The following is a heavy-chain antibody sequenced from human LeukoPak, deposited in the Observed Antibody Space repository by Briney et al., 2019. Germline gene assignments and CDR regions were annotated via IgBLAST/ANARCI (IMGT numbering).Heavy chain of an antibody. CDR3: AKGRWDNSGWYYLDS. D-gene: IGHD6-19*01. CDR2: ISYNGINE. V-gene: IGHV3-30*18. J-gene: IGHJ4*02. CDR1: GFSFSDYN. Sequence: GGSLRLSCAASGFSFSDYNMHWVRQAPGKGLEWMAVISYNGINEYYADSVKGRFTISRDNSKSTLLLQMNSLRAEDKAVYYCAKGRWDNSGWYYLDSWGQGTLVTVSS.